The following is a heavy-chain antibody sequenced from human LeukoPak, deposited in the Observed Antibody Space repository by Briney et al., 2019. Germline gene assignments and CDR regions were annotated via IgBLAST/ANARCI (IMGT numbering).Heavy chain of an antibody. J-gene: IGHJ4*02. CDR2: IHNSGTT. CDR1: GGPFSGYF. Sequence: ASETLSLTCAVSGGPFSGYFWSWVRQSSGKGLEWIGEIHNSGTTNYNPSLNSRVTISEDTSKNQFYLNLSSVTAADTAVYYCARRYYYNLGSFPFDFWGQGTLVTVSS. D-gene: IGHD3-10*01. V-gene: IGHV4-34*01. CDR3: ARRYYYNLGSFPFDF.